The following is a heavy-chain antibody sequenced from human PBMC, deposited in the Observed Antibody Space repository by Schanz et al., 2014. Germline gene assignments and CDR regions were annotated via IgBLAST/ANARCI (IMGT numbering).Heavy chain of an antibody. Sequence: EVQLVESGGDLVQPGGSLRLSCAASGFTFTNYAMSWVRQAPGKGLLWVSSISGTGGDDTYYADSVKGRFTISRDNSKNTLFLQMNSLRVEDSAIYYCAKDISDTSGKDDYWGQGTLVTVSS. D-gene: IGHD3-22*01. V-gene: IGHV3-23*04. CDR1: GFTFTNYA. CDR2: ISGTGGDDT. CDR3: AKDISDTSGKDDY. J-gene: IGHJ4*02.